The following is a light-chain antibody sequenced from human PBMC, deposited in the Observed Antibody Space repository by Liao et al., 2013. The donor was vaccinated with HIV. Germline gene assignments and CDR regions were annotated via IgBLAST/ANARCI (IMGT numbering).Light chain of an antibody. Sequence: SYEMNQPPSVSVSPGQTASITCSGDKLGDKYACWYQQKPGQSPVLVIYQDSKRPSGIPERFSGSNSGNTATLTISGTQAMDEADYYCQAWDNRAVFGGGTKLTVL. CDR2: QDS. CDR3: QAWDNRAV. CDR1: KLGDKY. V-gene: IGLV3-1*01. J-gene: IGLJ2*01.